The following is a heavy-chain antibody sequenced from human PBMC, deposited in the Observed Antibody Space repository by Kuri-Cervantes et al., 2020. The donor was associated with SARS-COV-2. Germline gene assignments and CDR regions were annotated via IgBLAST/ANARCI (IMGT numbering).Heavy chain of an antibody. CDR1: GFTFSSYE. CDR3: ARDQGWLDPWWFDP. D-gene: IGHD6-19*01. CDR2: ISSSGSTI. V-gene: IGHV3-48*03. J-gene: IGHJ5*02. Sequence: LSLTCAASGFTFSSYEMNWVRQAPGKGLEWVSYISSSGSTIYYADSVKGRFTISRDNAKNSLYLQMNSLRAEDTAVYYCARDQGWLDPWWFDPWGQGTLVTVSS.